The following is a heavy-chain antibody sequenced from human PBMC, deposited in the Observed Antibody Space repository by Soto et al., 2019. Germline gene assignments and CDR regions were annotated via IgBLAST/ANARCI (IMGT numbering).Heavy chain of an antibody. CDR1: GFTFSSYS. CDR3: ARDGCSGSNCLNWFDP. CDR2: ISSSSTTK. J-gene: IGHJ5*02. D-gene: IGHD2-15*01. V-gene: IGHV3-48*01. Sequence: EVQLVESGGGLVQPGGSLRLSCAASGFTFSSYSMNWVRQAPGKGLEWVSYISSSSTTKYYADSVKGRFTISRDNAKNSLYLQMNSLRAEDTALYCCARDGCSGSNCLNWFDPWGQGTLVTVSS.